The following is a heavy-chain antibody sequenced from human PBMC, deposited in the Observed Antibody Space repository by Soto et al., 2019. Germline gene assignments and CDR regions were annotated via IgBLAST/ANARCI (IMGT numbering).Heavy chain of an antibody. Sequence: GGSLRLSCAASGFTFSSYAMSWVRQAPGKGLEWVSAISGSGGSTYYADSVKGRFTISRDNSKNTLYLQMNSLRAEDTTVYYCHNVGGARYYYYGMDVWGQGTTVTVSS. D-gene: IGHD2-21*01. V-gene: IGHV3-23*01. CDR3: HNVGGARYYYYGMDV. CDR1: GFTFSSYA. J-gene: IGHJ6*02. CDR2: ISGSGGST.